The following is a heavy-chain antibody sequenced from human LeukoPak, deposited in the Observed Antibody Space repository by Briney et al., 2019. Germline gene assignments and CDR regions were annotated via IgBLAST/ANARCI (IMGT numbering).Heavy chain of an antibody. J-gene: IGHJ5*02. CDR2: IYYSGST. CDR3: ARDRVDFWSGYSPLGWFDP. Sequence: SETLSLTCTVSGGSISSYYWSWIRQPPGKGLEWIGYIYYSGSTNYNPSLKSRVTISVDTSKNQFSLKLSSVTAADTAVYYCARDRVDFWSGYSPLGWFDPWGQGTLVTVSS. CDR1: GGSISSYY. D-gene: IGHD3-3*01. V-gene: IGHV4-59*01.